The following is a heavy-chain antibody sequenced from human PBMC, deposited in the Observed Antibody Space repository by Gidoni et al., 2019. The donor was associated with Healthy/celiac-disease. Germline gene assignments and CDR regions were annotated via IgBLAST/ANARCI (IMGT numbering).Heavy chain of an antibody. J-gene: IGHJ6*02. D-gene: IGHD6-19*01. CDR2: IYYSGST. V-gene: IGHV4-39*01. CDR3: ARLGIVERAGPISATYYYYYGMDV. CDR1: GGSISSSRYY. Sequence: QLQLQESGPGLVKPSETLSLTCTVSGGSISSSRYYWGWIRPPPGKGLEWIGSIYYSGSTYYNPSLKSRVTISVDTSKNQFSLKLSSVTAADTAVYYCARLGIVERAGPISATYYYYYGMDVWGQGTTVTVSS.